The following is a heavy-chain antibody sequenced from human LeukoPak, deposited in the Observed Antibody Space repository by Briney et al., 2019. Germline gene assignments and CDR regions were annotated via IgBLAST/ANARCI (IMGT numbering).Heavy chain of an antibody. CDR1: GFTFSDYY. V-gene: IGHV3-11*01. D-gene: IGHD3-22*01. CDR2: ISSSGSTI. Sequence: GGSLRLSCAASGFTFSDYYMSWIRQAPGKGLEWVSYISSSGSTIYYADSVKGRFTISRDNAKNSLYLQMNSLRAKDTAVYYCARRKNNYYDSSGYYDYWGQGTLVTVSS. CDR3: ARRKNNYYDSSGYYDY. J-gene: IGHJ4*02.